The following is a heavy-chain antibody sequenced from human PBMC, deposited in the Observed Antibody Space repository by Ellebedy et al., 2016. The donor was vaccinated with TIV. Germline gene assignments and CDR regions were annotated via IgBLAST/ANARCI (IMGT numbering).Heavy chain of an antibody. Sequence: SLKISCAASGFTFDDYAMHWVRQAPGKGLEWVSGISWNSGSIGYADSVKGRFTISRDNSKDTLYLQMNSLRAEDTAVYYCAKTLVYDSSGYYPYYYYGMDVWGQGTTVTVSS. J-gene: IGHJ6*02. CDR2: ISWNSGSI. V-gene: IGHV3-9*01. CDR3: AKTLVYDSSGYYPYYYYGMDV. D-gene: IGHD3-22*01. CDR1: GFTFDDYA.